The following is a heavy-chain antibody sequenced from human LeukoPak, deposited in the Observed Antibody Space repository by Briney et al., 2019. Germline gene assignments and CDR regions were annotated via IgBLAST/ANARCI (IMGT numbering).Heavy chain of an antibody. D-gene: IGHD5-18*01. CDR2: INPSGGST. V-gene: IGHV1-46*01. J-gene: IGHJ4*02. CDR1: GYTFTSYY. Sequence: ASVRVSCTASGYTFTSYYMHWVRQAPGQGLEWMGIINPSGGSTSYAQKFQGRVTMTRDTSTSTVYMELSSLRSEDTAVYYCARVVIQLGFDYWGQGTLVTASS. CDR3: ARVVIQLGFDY.